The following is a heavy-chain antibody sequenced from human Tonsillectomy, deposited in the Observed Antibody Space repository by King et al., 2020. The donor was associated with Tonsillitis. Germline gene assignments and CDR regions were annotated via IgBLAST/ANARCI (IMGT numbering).Heavy chain of an antibody. CDR2: INPSGGST. D-gene: IGHD3-3*01. Sequence: QLVQSGAEVKKPGASVKVSCKASGYTFTSYYMHWVRQAPGQGLEWMGIINPSGGSTSYAQKFQGRVTMIRDTSTSTFYMELSSLRSEDTAVYYCARGGDFWSSYDSMDVWGKGTTVTVSS. CDR1: GYTFTSYY. V-gene: IGHV1-46*01. CDR3: ARGGDFWSSYDSMDV. J-gene: IGHJ6*03.